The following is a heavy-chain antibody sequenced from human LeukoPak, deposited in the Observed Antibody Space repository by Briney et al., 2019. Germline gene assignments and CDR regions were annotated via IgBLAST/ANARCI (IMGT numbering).Heavy chain of an antibody. J-gene: IGHJ4*02. Sequence: PGGSLRLFCAASGFIFSSYAMHWVRQAPGKGLEWVSYISSSGSTIYYADSVKGRFTISRDNAKNSLYLQMNSLRAEDTAVYYCARDVSSYLGFDYWGQGTLVTVSS. CDR3: ARDVSSYLGFDY. CDR2: ISSSGSTI. D-gene: IGHD3-16*01. V-gene: IGHV3-48*04. CDR1: GFIFSSYA.